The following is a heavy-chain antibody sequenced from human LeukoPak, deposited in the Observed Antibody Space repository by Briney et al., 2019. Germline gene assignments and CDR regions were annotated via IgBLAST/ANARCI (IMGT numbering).Heavy chain of an antibody. J-gene: IGHJ4*02. CDR3: ARGGGSYGWYYFDY. V-gene: IGHV3-48*03. CDR2: ISSSGSTI. D-gene: IGHD1-26*01. Sequence: PGGSLRLSCAASGFTFSSYEMNWVGHAPGKGLEGVSYISSSGSTIYYADSVKGRFTISRDNAKNSLYLQMNSLRAEDTAVYYCARGGGSYGWYYFDYWGQGTLVTVSS. CDR1: GFTFSSYE.